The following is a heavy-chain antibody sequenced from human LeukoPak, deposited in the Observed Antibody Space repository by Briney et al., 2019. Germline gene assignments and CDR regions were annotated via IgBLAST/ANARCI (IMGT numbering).Heavy chain of an antibody. CDR3: ASLPITIFGSYFDY. CDR2: IIPIFGTA. D-gene: IGHD3-3*01. Sequence: SVKVSCKASGGTFSSYAISWVRQAPGQRLEWMGGIIPIFGTANYAQKFQGRVTITADESTSTAYMELSSLRSEDTAVYYCASLPITIFGSYFDYWGQGTLVTVSS. CDR1: GGTFSSYA. V-gene: IGHV1-69*01. J-gene: IGHJ4*02.